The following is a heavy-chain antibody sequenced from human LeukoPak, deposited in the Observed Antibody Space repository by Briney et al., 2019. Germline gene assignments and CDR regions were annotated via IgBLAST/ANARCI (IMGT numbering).Heavy chain of an antibody. CDR3: ARDEAAMAIYYFDY. V-gene: IGHV3-66*01. J-gene: IGHJ4*02. D-gene: IGHD5-18*01. CDR2: IYSGGST. CDR1: GFTVSSNY. Sequence: GGSLRLSCAASGFTVSSNYMTWVRQAPGKGLEWISIIYSGGSTYYAASVKGRFIISRDNSKNTLYLQMNSLRAEDTAVYYCARDEAAMAIYYFDYWGQGTLVTVSS.